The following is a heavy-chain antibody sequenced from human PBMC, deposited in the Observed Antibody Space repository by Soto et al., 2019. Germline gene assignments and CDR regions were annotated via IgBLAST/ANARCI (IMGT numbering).Heavy chain of an antibody. V-gene: IGHV3-15*07. CDR1: GFTFSNAW. D-gene: IGHD3-3*01. J-gene: IGHJ6*02. CDR3: TTDNDFWSGYYRLSGYGMDV. CDR2: IKSKTDGGTT. Sequence: EVQLVESGGGLVKPGGSLRLSCAASGFTFSNAWMNWVRQAPGKGLEWVGRIKSKTDGGTTDYAAPVKGRFTISREDSKDTLYLQMNSLKTEDTAVYYCTTDNDFWSGYYRLSGYGMDVWGQGTTVTVSS.